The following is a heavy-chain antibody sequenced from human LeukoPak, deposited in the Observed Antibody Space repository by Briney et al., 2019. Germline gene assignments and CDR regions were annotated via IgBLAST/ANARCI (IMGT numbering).Heavy chain of an antibody. J-gene: IGHJ5*02. CDR3: AKAGVTTYYYDSSGYYLNRFDP. D-gene: IGHD3-22*01. Sequence: PGGSLRLSCAASGFTFSSYAMSWVRQAPGQGLEWVSAISGSGGSTYYADSVKGGFTISRDNSKNTLYLQMNSLRAEDTAVYYCAKAGVTTYYYDSSGYYLNRFDPWGQGTLVTVSS. V-gene: IGHV3-23*01. CDR2: ISGSGGST. CDR1: GFTFSSYA.